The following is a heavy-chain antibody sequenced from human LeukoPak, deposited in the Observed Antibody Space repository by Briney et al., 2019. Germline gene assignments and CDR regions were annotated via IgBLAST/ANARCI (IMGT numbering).Heavy chain of an antibody. V-gene: IGHV3-33*01. CDR1: GFTFSSYG. CDR2: IWYDGSNR. CDR3: ARSGSSLNWFDP. J-gene: IGHJ5*02. Sequence: GGSLRLSCAASGFTFSSYGMHWVRQAPDKGLEWVAIIWYDGSNRYYADSVKGRFTISRDNSKNTLYLQMDSLRAEDMAVYYCARSGSSLNWFDPWGQGTLVTVSS. D-gene: IGHD2-15*01.